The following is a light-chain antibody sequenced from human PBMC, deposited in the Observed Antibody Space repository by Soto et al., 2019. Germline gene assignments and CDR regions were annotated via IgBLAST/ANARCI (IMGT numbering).Light chain of an antibody. Sequence: QSVLTQPASVSGSPGQSITISCTGTSSDVGAYNFVSWYQHHPGKVPKLMIFDVSSRPSGVSDRFSGSKSGNTASLTISGLQAEDEGDYYCSSYTSSSTHVFGSGTKLTVL. CDR2: DVS. CDR3: SSYTSSSTHV. V-gene: IGLV2-14*03. CDR1: SSDVGAYNF. J-gene: IGLJ1*01.